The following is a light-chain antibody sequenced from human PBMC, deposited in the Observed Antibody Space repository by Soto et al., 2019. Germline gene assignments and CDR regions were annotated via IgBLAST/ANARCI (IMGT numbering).Light chain of an antibody. CDR2: AAS. J-gene: IGKJ2*01. CDR1: QGISSY. V-gene: IGKV1-9*01. CDR3: QQLNSYPRT. Sequence: DIQLTQSPSFLSASVGDRVTITCRASQGISSYLAWYQQKPGKAPKLLIYAASTLQSGVPSRFSGSGSGTELTLTIRSLQPEDFATYYCQQLNSYPRTFGQGTKLEIK.